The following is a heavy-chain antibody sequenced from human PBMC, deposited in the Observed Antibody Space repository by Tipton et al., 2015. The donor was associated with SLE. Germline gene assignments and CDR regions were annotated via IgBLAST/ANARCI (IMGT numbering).Heavy chain of an antibody. V-gene: IGHV5-51*03. D-gene: IGHD1-26*01. CDR3: ARSGPPGRVGGTNGFDY. CDR1: GYSFSNYW. J-gene: IGHJ4*02. Sequence: QLVQSGAEVKKPGESLKISCKGSGYSFSNYWIAWVRQMPGKGLEWMGIIYPGGSETRYNPSFQGQVIISADKSIATVYLQWSSLKASDTAMYYCARSGPPGRVGGTNGFDYWGQGTLVTVSS. CDR2: IYPGGSET.